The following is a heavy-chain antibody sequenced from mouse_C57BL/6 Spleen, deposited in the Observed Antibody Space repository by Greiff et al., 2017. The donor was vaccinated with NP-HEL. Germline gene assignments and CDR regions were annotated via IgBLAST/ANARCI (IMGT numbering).Heavy chain of an antibody. CDR1: GYSITSGYY. J-gene: IGHJ4*01. Sequence: DVHLVESGPGLVKPSQSLSLTCSVTGYSITSGYYWNWIRQFPGNKLEWMGYISYDGSNNYNPSLKNRISITRDTSKNQFFLKLNSVTTEDTATYYCARGRDIYYRWGQGTSVTVSS. CDR3: ARGRDIYYR. V-gene: IGHV3-6*01. D-gene: IGHD2-1*01. CDR2: ISYDGSN.